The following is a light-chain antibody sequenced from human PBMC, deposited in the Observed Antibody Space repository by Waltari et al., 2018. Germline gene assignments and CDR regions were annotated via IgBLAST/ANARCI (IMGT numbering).Light chain of an antibody. CDR1: RGVLYSSNNKNY. V-gene: IGKV4-1*01. CDR3: QQYYTTSWT. J-gene: IGKJ1*01. CDR2: WAS. Sequence: DIVMTQSPDSLAVSLGERATINCKSSRGVLYSSNNKNYLDWYQQKPGKPPKLLIYWASTRASGVPDRFSGSGSGTDFTLTISSLQAEDVAVYYGQQYYTTSWTFGQGTKVEIK.